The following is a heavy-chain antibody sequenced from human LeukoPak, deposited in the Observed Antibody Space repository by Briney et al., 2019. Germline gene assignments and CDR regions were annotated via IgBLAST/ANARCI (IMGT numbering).Heavy chain of an antibody. CDR2: ISYDGSNK. J-gene: IGHJ4*02. D-gene: IGHD1-1*01. Sequence: GGSLRLSCAASGFTFSSYAMHWVRQAPGKGLEWVAVISYDGSNKYYADSVKGRFTISRDNSKNTLYLQMNSLRAEDTAVYYCARVQDEWGQGTLVTVSS. CDR3: ARVQDE. V-gene: IGHV3-30-3*01. CDR1: GFTFSSYA.